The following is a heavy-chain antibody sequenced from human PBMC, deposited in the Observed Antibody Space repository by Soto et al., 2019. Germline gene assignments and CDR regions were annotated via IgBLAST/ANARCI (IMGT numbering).Heavy chain of an antibody. CDR1: GGSISSGGYS. D-gene: IGHD2-8*01. J-gene: IGHJ6*02. CDR3: VRKGMATAHYSRAV. Sequence: QLQLQESGSGLVKPSQTLSLTCAVSGGSISSGGYSWGCIRQPPGKGLEGIGYLYHSGSTYYNPYLESRGAIAVDSSKNRISLKLNSVPAADRPVYYGVRKGMATAHYSRAVWGQGTTVTVS. V-gene: IGHV4-30-2*01. CDR2: LYHSGST.